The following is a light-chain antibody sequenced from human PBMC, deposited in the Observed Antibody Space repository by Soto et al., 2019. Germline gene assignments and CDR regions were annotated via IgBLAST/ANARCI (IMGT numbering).Light chain of an antibody. Sequence: QSALTQPASVSGSPGQSITISCTGTSSDVGGYNYVSRYQQHPGKAPKLLIHDVSNRPSGVSDRFSGSKSGNTASLTISGLQAEDEADYYCSSYTSSNTLVVFGGGTKLTVL. V-gene: IGLV2-14*03. CDR1: SSDVGGYNY. CDR3: SSYTSSNTLVV. CDR2: DVS. J-gene: IGLJ2*01.